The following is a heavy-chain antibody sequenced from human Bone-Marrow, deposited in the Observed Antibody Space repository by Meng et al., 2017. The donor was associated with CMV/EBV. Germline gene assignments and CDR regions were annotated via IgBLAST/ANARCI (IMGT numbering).Heavy chain of an antibody. CDR3: ARLPDTSLDYYYGMDV. Sequence: GSPRLSCAASGFTFSDYYMSWIRQAPGKGLEWVSYISSSGSTIYYADSVKGRFTISRDNAKNSLYLQMNSLRSEDTAVYYCARLPDTSLDYYYGMDVWGQGTTVTVSS. CDR2: ISSSGSTI. D-gene: IGHD5-18*01. CDR1: GFTFSDYY. J-gene: IGHJ6*02. V-gene: IGHV3-11*01.